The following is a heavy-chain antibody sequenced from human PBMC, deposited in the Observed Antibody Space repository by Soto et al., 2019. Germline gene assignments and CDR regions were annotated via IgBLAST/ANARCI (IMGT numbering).Heavy chain of an antibody. J-gene: IGHJ4*02. CDR3: LGTSYDYVWGSYRTDY. Sequence: GGSLRLSCAASGFTFSSYAMSWVRQAPGKGLEWVSAISGSGGSTYYADSVKGRFTISRDNSKNTAYLQMNSLKTEDTAVYYCLGTSYDYVWGSYRTDYWGQGTLVTVSS. CDR1: GFTFSSYA. V-gene: IGHV3-23*01. CDR2: ISGSGGST. D-gene: IGHD3-16*02.